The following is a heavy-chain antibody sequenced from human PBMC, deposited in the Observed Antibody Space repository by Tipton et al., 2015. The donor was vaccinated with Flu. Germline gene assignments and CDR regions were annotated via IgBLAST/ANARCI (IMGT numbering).Heavy chain of an antibody. Sequence: VQLVQSGPEVKKPGESLKISCKGSGYTFSIYWITWVRQVPGKGLEWMGTIYPVDSETRYSPSFQGQVTMSADRTTSTAYLQWSSLKATDSAMYYCARLSAAAAVMPDDYWGQGTQVTVSS. V-gene: IGHV5-51*03. CDR1: GYTFSIYW. CDR2: IYPVDSET. J-gene: IGHJ4*02. CDR3: ARLSAAAAVMPDDY. D-gene: IGHD6-13*01.